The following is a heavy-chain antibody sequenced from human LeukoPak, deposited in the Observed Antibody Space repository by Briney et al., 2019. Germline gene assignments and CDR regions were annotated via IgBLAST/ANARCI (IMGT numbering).Heavy chain of an antibody. D-gene: IGHD3-22*01. V-gene: IGHV3-30*18. CDR3: AKRGYYYDSSGYYSRTYFDY. Sequence: GGSLRLSCVVSGFTFSSYGMHWVRQAPGKGLEWVAVISYDGSNKYYADSVKGRFTISRDNSKNTLYLQMNSLRAEDTAVYYWAKRGYYYDSSGYYSRTYFDYWGQGTLVIVSS. CDR2: ISYDGSNK. J-gene: IGHJ4*02. CDR1: GFTFSSYG.